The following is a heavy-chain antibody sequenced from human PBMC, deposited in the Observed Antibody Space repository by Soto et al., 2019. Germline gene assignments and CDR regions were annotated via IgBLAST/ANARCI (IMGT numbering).Heavy chain of an antibody. Sequence: GGSLRLSCAASGFTFSSYAMSWVRQAPGKGLERVSAISGSGGSTYYADSVKGRFTISRDNSKNTLYLQMNSLRAEDTAVYYCATRTTSNALGYFQHWGQGTLVTVSS. D-gene: IGHD1-1*01. CDR1: GFTFSSYA. V-gene: IGHV3-23*01. CDR2: ISGSGGST. CDR3: ATRTTSNALGYFQH. J-gene: IGHJ1*01.